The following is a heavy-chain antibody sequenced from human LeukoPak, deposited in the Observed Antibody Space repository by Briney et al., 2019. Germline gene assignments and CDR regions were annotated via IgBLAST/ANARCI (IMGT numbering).Heavy chain of an antibody. V-gene: IGHV3-48*02. J-gene: IGHJ4*02. D-gene: IGHD5-24*01. CDR3: ARDSGRLTQYYFEY. CDR1: GFTFSSYS. CDR2: ISGSSSTI. Sequence: GGSLRLSCAASGFTFSSYSMNWVRQAPGKGLEWVSYISGSSSTIYYADSVKGRFTISRDNAKNSLYLQMNSLRDEDTAVYYCARDSGRLTQYYFEYWGQGTLVTVSS.